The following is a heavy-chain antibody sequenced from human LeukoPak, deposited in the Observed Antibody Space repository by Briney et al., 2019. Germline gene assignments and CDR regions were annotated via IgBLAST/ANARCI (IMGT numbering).Heavy chain of an antibody. CDR3: AGHHPRNTVDF. V-gene: IGHV4-61*08. Sequence: SETLSLTCTVSGGSISSGGYYWSWIRQHPGKGLEWIGYIYYSGSTNYNPSLKSRVTISVDTSKNQFSLNLSSVTAADTAVYYCAGHHPRNTVDFWGQGTLVTVSS. CDR1: GGSISSGGYY. CDR2: IYYSGST. D-gene: IGHD2/OR15-2a*01. J-gene: IGHJ4*02.